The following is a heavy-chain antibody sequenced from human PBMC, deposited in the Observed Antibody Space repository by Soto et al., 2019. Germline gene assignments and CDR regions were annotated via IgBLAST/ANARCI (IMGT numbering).Heavy chain of an antibody. V-gene: IGHV1-69*13. CDR2: IIPIFGTA. D-gene: IGHD6-13*01. J-gene: IGHJ6*02. Sequence: ASVKVSCKASGGTFSSYAISWVRQAPGQGLEWMGGIIPIFGTANYAQKFQGRVTITADESTSTAYMELSSLRSEDTAVYYCARYSNSWYSTYGMDVWGQGTTVTVSS. CDR3: ARYSNSWYSTYGMDV. CDR1: GGTFSSYA.